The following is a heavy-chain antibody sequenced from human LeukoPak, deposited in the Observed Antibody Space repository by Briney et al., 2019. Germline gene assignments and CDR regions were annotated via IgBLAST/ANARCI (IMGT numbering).Heavy chain of an antibody. Sequence: TSSETLSLTCAVYGGSFSGYYWSWIRQPPGKGLEWIGEINHSGSTNYNPSLKSRVTISVDTSKNQFSLKLSSVTAADTAVYYCARTYYYDSSGYHNWFDPWGQGTLVTVSS. CDR1: GGSFSGYY. J-gene: IGHJ5*02. CDR3: ARTYYYDSSGYHNWFDP. D-gene: IGHD3-22*01. V-gene: IGHV4-34*01. CDR2: INHSGST.